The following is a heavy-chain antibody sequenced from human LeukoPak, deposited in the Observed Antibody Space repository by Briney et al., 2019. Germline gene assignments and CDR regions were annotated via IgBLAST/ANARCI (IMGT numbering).Heavy chain of an antibody. CDR1: GFAISVYE. D-gene: IGHD6-19*01. CDR2: ISSSGGTR. V-gene: IGHV3-48*03. CDR3: ATLTVASSFDY. J-gene: IGHJ4*02. Sequence: TGGSLRLSCAASGFAISVYEMYWVRQAPGKGLEWVSYISSSGGTRYYADSVKGRFTISRDNAKNSLYLQMNSLRAEDTAVYYCATLTVASSFDYWGQGTLVTVSS.